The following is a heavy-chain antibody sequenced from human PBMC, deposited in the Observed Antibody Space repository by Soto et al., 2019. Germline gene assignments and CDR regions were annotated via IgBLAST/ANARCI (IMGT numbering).Heavy chain of an antibody. CDR1: GGSISSYY. V-gene: IGHV4-59*01. Sequence: SETLSLTCTVSGGSISSYYWSWIRQPPGKGLEWIGYIYYSGSTNYNPSLKSRVTISVDTSKNQFSLKLSSVTAADTAVYYCARAEYDFWSGYYSSNPWGQGTLVTVSS. CDR3: ARAEYDFWSGYYSSNP. D-gene: IGHD3-3*01. J-gene: IGHJ5*02. CDR2: IYYSGST.